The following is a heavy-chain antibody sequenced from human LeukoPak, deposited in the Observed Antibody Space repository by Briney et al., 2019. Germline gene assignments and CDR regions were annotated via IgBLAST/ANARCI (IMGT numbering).Heavy chain of an antibody. D-gene: IGHD6-19*01. CDR1: GFSFGNYG. CDR3: TNPGPGSGWSRFDFDC. Sequence: PGGSLRLSCAASGFSFGNYGMNWVRQAPGKGLEWVSTITTGGATSYADSVKDRFAISKDNSLKTVSLQMNTLRAADTAVYYCTNPGPGSGWSRFDFDCWGPRTRVSVSS. J-gene: IGHJ4*02. CDR2: ITTGGAT. V-gene: IGHV3-23*01.